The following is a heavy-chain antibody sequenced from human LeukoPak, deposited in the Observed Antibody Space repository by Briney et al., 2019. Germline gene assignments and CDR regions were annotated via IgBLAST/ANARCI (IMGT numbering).Heavy chain of an antibody. Sequence: GGSLRLSCAASGFTFSSYWMHWVRQASGKGLVWVSRINSDGSSTSYADSVKGRFTISRDNAKNTLYLQMNSLRAEDTAVYYCARCLIMGGAPEYWGQRTLVTVSS. D-gene: IGHD3-16*01. CDR1: GFTFSSYW. V-gene: IGHV3-74*01. J-gene: IGHJ4*02. CDR2: INSDGSST. CDR3: ARCLIMGGAPEY.